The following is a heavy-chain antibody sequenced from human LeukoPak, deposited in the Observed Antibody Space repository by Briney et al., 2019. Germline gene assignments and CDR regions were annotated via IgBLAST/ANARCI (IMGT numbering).Heavy chain of an antibody. CDR3: ARLRLFSTPHLSDY. V-gene: IGHV1-18*01. CDR2: ISAYNGNT. J-gene: IGHJ4*02. Sequence: ASVKVSCKASGYTFTSYGISWVRQAPGQGLEWMGWISAYNGNTNYAQKLQGRVTMTTDTSTSTAYMELRSLRSDDTAVYYCARLRLFSTPHLSDYWGQGTLVTVSS. CDR1: GYTFTSYG.